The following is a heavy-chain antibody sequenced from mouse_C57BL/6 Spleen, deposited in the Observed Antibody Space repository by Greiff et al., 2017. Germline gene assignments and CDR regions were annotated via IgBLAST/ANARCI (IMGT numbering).Heavy chain of an antibody. CDR1: GYSFTGYY. Sequence: VQLQQSGPELVKPGASVKISCKASGYSFTGYYMNWVKQSPEKSLEWIGEINPSTGGTSHNQKFKGKATLTVAKSSSTAYMELLSLTSEDSAVYYCARRTGTWGYAMDYWGQGTSVTVSS. V-gene: IGHV1-42*01. CDR2: INPSTGGT. CDR3: ARRTGTWGYAMDY. J-gene: IGHJ4*01. D-gene: IGHD2-14*01.